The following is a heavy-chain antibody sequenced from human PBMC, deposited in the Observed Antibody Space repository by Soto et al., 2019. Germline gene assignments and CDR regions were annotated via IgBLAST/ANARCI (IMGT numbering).Heavy chain of an antibody. V-gene: IGHV1-69*12. CDR3: ASSVAKSYYYGMDV. J-gene: IGHJ6*02. Sequence: QVQLVQSGAEVKKPGSSVKVSCKASGGTFSSYAISWVRQAPGQGLEWMGGIIPIFGTANYAQKFQGRVTITADESTSTAYIELCSLRCEDTAVYYCASSVAKSYYYGMDVWGQGTTVTVSS. CDR1: GGTFSSYA. D-gene: IGHD5-12*01. CDR2: IIPIFGTA.